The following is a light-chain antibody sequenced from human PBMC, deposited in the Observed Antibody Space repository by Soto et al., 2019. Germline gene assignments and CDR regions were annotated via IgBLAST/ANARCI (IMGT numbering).Light chain of an antibody. J-gene: IGLJ2*01. CDR2: EVS. CDR1: SSDVGGYNY. CDR3: SSYTSTNTHVV. Sequence: QSALTQPASVSGSAGQSITISCTGTSSDVGGYNYVSWYQQHPGKAPKLMIYEVSDRPSGVSNRFSGSKSGNTASLTISGLQAEDEADYYCSSYTSTNTHVVFGGGTKLTVL. V-gene: IGLV2-14*01.